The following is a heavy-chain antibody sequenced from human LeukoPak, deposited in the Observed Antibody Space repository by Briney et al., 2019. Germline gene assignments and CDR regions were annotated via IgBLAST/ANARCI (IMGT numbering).Heavy chain of an antibody. CDR3: ARGLWFGEGLFYYMDV. D-gene: IGHD3-10*01. V-gene: IGHV1-2*02. CDR1: GYTCTGYY. Sequence: ASVKVSSNAAGYTCTGYYMHGVLQAPGQGREGRVWINPNSGFANYSQKFQGRGTMTTDTSISTAYMELSRLRSDDTAVYYCARGLWFGEGLFYYMDVWGKGTTVTV. J-gene: IGHJ6*03. CDR2: INPNSGFA.